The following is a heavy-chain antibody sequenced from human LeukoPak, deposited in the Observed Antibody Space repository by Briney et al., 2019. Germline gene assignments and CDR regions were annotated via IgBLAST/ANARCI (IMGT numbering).Heavy chain of an antibody. CDR1: GFTFSSYD. J-gene: IGHJ4*02. CDR3: ARVCGYESISRIDY. Sequence: GGSLRLSCAASGFTFSSYDMHWVRQATGKGLEWVSAIGTAGDTYCPGSVKGRFTISRENAKNSLYLQMNSLGAGDTAVYYCARVCGYESISRIDYWGQGTLVTVSS. CDR2: IGTAGDT. D-gene: IGHD3-22*01. V-gene: IGHV3-13*01.